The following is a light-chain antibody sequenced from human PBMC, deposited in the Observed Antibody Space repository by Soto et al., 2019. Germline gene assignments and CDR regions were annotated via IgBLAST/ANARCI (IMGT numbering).Light chain of an antibody. J-gene: IGKJ2*01. CDR3: QQSYSTPPS. Sequence: DIQMTQSPSSLSASVGDRVTITCRASQSISSYLNWYQQKPEKPPKLLIYAASSLQSGVPSRFSGSGSGTDFTLTISSLQPEDFATYYCQQSYSTPPSFGQGTKLEIK. CDR2: AAS. V-gene: IGKV1-39*01. CDR1: QSISSY.